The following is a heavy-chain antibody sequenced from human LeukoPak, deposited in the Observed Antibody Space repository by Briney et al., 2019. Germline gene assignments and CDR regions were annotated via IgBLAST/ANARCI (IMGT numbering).Heavy chain of an antibody. V-gene: IGHV1-2*04. J-gene: IGHJ4*02. CDR2: INPNSGGT. D-gene: IGHD6-13*01. CDR1: GYTFTGYY. CDR3: ARGGIAAAGIDY. Sequence: ASVKVSCKASGYTFTGYYMHWVRQSPGQGLEWMGWINPNSGGTNYAQKFQGWVTMTRDTSISTAYMELSRLRSDDTAVYYCARGGIAAAGIDYWGQGTLVTVSS.